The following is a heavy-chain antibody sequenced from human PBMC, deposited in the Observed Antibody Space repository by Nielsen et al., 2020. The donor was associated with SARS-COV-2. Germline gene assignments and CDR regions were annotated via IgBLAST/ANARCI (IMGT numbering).Heavy chain of an antibody. Sequence: GESLKISCQASGSRFISYWIGWVRQMPGKGMEWIGIIYPGDSDTRYNSSFQGQVTMSVDRSSSTAYLQWRSLKASDTAIYYCARRGDYYDSSCYWGQGTLVTVSS. CDR2: IYPGDSDT. V-gene: IGHV5-51*01. CDR1: GSRFISYW. CDR3: ARRGDYYDSSCY. J-gene: IGHJ4*02. D-gene: IGHD3-22*01.